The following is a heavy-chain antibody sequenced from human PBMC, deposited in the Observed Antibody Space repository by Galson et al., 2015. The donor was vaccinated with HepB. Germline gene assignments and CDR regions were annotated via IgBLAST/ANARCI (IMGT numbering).Heavy chain of an antibody. D-gene: IGHD3-22*01. V-gene: IGHV3-66*01. CDR3: ARDPKYDSSGYPIDY. J-gene: IGHJ4*02. Sequence: SLRLSCAASGFTVSSNYMNWVRQAPGKGLEWVSVLYAGGNTYYADSVKGRFTISRDNSKNTLYLQMNSLRAEDTAVYYCARDPKYDSSGYPIDYWGQGTLVTVSS. CDR2: LYAGGNT. CDR1: GFTVSSNY.